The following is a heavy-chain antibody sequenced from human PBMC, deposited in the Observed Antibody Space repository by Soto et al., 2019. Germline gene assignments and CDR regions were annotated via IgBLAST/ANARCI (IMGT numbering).Heavy chain of an antibody. J-gene: IGHJ5*02. Sequence: SVKVSCKASGGTFSSYTISWVRQAPGQGLEWMGRIIPILGIANYAQKFQGRVTITADKSTSTAYMELSSLRSEDTAVYYCARDPPGTAGWFDPWGQGTLVTVSS. V-gene: IGHV1-69*04. D-gene: IGHD1-1*01. CDR3: ARDPPGTAGWFDP. CDR1: GGTFSSYT. CDR2: IIPILGIA.